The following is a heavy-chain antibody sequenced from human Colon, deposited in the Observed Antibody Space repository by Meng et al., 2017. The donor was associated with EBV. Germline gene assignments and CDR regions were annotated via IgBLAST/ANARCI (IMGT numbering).Heavy chain of an antibody. J-gene: IGHJ4*02. CDR2: VYNRGDT. CDR3: GRDQGRELINH. Sequence: QVQLQESGPGLVTPSGXLSLTCTVSGDSISSDIWWSWVRQPPGKGLEWIGEVYNRGDTNYNPSLKSRVDISVDKSKNQFYLSLFSVTAADTAVYYCGRDQGRELINHWGQGTLVTVSS. V-gene: IGHV4-4*02. CDR1: GDSISSDIW. D-gene: IGHD1-7*01.